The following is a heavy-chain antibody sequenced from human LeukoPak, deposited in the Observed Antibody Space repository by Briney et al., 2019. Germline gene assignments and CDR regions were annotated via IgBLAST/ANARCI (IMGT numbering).Heavy chain of an antibody. J-gene: IGHJ5*02. CDR2: ISGSGGST. D-gene: IGHD6-13*01. CDR1: GFTFSSYA. V-gene: IGHV3-23*01. CDR3: AKTDSSSWYVSNWFDP. Sequence: GGSLRLSCAASGFTFSSYAMSWVRQAPGKGLEWVSAISGSGGSTYYADSVKGRFTISRDNSKNTLYLQINSLRAEDTAVYYCAKTDSSSWYVSNWFDPWGQGTLVTVSS.